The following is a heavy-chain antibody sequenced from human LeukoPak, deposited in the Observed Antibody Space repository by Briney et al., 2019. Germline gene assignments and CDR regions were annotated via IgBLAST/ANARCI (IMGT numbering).Heavy chain of an antibody. D-gene: IGHD6-13*01. Sequence: SVTLSLTCAVYGGSFSGYYWSWIRQPPGKGLEWIGEINHSGSTNYNPSLKSRVTISVDTSKNQFSLKLSSVTAADTAVYYCAREIGAAAGYYYYGMDVWGQGTTVTVSS. CDR1: GGSFSGYY. V-gene: IGHV4-34*01. CDR3: AREIGAAAGYYYYGMDV. J-gene: IGHJ6*02. CDR2: INHSGST.